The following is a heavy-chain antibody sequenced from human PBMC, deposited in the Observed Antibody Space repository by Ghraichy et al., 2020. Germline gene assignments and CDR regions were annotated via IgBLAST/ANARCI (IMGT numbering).Heavy chain of an antibody. CDR3: ARALRSTTGTVIDY. D-gene: IGHD1-1*01. J-gene: IGHJ4*02. CDR1: GGSISSYY. CDR2: IYYSGST. V-gene: IGHV4-59*01. Sequence: SETLSLTCTVSGGSISSYYWSWIRQPPGKGLEWIGYIYYSGSTNYNPSLKSRVTISVDTSKNQFSLKLSSVTAADTAVYYCARALRSTTGTVIDYWGQGTLVTVSS.